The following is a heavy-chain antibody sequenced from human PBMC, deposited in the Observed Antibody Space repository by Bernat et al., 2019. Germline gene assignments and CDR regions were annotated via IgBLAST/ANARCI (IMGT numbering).Heavy chain of an antibody. J-gene: IGHJ3*02. D-gene: IGHD3-22*01. CDR2: IYYSGST. CDR1: GGSISSYY. V-gene: IGHV4-59*01. Sequence: QVQLQESGPGLVKPSETLSLTCTVSGGSISSYYWSWIRQPPGKGLEWIGYIYYSGSTNYNPSLKSRVTISVDTSKNQFSLKLSSVTAADTAMYYCAREHYDSSGYYFGAFDIWGQGTMVTVSS. CDR3: AREHYDSSGYYFGAFDI.